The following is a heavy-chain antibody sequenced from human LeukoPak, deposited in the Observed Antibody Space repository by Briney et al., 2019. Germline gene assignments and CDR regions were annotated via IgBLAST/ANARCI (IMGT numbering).Heavy chain of an antibody. CDR1: GYTFTGYY. CDR3: AREVGYSSSYYGRFDP. J-gene: IGHJ5*02. V-gene: IGHV1-2*06. CDR2: INPNSGVP. Sequence: ASVNVSCKASGYTFTGYYMHWVRQAPGQGLEWLGRINPNSGVPNYAQKFQGRVTMTRDTAMSTAYMQLSSLRSGDTAVYYCAREVGYSSSYYGRFDPWGQGTLVTVSS. D-gene: IGHD6-13*01.